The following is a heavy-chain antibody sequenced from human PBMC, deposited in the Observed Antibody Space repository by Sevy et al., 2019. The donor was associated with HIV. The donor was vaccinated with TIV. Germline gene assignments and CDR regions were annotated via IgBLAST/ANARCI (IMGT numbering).Heavy chain of an antibody. Sequence: GGSLRLSCAVSGFTFITYNMNWVRQAPGKGLEWVSSISGSSNYIYYAESLKGRFIVSRDNAKDTLYLQMNSLRADDTALYYCARGPPDGSYDYFDYWGQGTLVTVSS. CDR3: ARGPPDGSYDYFDY. CDR2: ISGSSNYI. V-gene: IGHV3-21*06. J-gene: IGHJ4*02. CDR1: GFTFITYN. D-gene: IGHD1-26*01.